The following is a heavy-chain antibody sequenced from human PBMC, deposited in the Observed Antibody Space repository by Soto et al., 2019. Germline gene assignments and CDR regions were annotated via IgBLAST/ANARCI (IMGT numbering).Heavy chain of an antibody. CDR3: AKSNQIFGVLIDYYYYGMDV. D-gene: IGHD3-3*01. V-gene: IGHV3-15*01. Sequence: EVQLVESGGGLVKPGGSLRLSCAASGFTFRNAWMSWVRQAPGRGLEWVGRIKSKADGGTTDYAAPVQGRFSISRDDSKNTLYLQMNSLKTEDTAIYYCAKSNQIFGVLIDYYYYGMDVWGQGTTVTVSS. CDR1: GFTFRNAW. CDR2: IKSKADGGTT. J-gene: IGHJ6*02.